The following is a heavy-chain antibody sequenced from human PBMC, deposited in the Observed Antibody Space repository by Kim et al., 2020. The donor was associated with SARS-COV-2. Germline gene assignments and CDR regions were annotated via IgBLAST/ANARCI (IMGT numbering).Heavy chain of an antibody. Sequence: SETLSLTCTVSGCSISSSSYYWGWIRQPPGKGLEWIGSIYYSGSTYYNPSLKSRVTITVDTSKHQFSLKSSSVTAADTAVYYCARGTWFGWGRDAFDIWGQGKMVTVSS. CDR1: GCSISSSSYY. CDR2: IYYSGST. J-gene: IGHJ3*02. D-gene: IGHD3-10*01. V-gene: IGHV4-39*07. CDR3: ARGTWFGWGRDAFDI.